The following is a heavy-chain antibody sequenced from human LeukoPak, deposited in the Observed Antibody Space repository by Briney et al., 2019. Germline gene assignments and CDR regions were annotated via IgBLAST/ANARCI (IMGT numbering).Heavy chain of an antibody. Sequence: GGSLRLSCAASGFTFISYGMQWVRQAPGKGRVWVSRINTDGSSTSYADSVKGRFTVSRDNAKNTLYLQVNSLRAEDTAVYFCTRELPREVTLDYWGQGTLVTVSS. J-gene: IGHJ4*01. D-gene: IGHD2-21*02. CDR2: INTDGSST. CDR3: TRELPREVTLDY. CDR1: GFTFISYG. V-gene: IGHV3-74*01.